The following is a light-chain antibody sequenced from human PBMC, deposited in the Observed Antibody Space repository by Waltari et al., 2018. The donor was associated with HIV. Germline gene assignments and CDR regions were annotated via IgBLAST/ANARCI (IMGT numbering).Light chain of an antibody. CDR3: KQFHSYWT. Sequence: IQMTPSPEPPSASVADRVTITCRASQSVNEWLGGFEQKPGKATKLLISKVSTLERGVPSRFSGSGSGTQFTLTISSLQPDDFATYYCKQFHSYWTFGQGTRVEIK. J-gene: IGKJ1*01. CDR1: QSVNEW. V-gene: IGKV1-5*03. CDR2: KVS.